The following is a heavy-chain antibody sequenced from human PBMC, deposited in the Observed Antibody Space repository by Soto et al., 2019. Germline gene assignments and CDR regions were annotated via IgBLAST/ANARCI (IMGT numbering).Heavy chain of an antibody. Sequence: GESLKISFKGSGYSFTSYWIGWVSQMPGKGLEWMGIIYPGDSDTRYSPSFQGQVTISAGKSISTAYLQWSSLKASDTAMYYCARESGSGSSRYSMDVGGQGTTVTVSS. CDR2: IYPGDSDT. J-gene: IGHJ6*02. CDR3: ARESGSGSSRYSMDV. V-gene: IGHV5-51*01. CDR1: GYSFTSYW. D-gene: IGHD3-10*01.